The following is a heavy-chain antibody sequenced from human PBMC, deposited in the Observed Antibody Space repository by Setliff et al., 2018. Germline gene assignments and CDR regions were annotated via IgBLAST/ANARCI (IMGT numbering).Heavy chain of an antibody. D-gene: IGHD6-19*01. V-gene: IGHV4-61*02. CDR2: IYIRGGT. CDR3: AVDHVTNIAESGYGYTRIDP. CDR1: GGSITDENSW. J-gene: IGHJ5*02. Sequence: LSLTCTVSGGSITDENSWWAWIRQPAGKRPEWLGLIYIRGGTDYNPSLKSRVTISLDTSRNQFSLNLTSVTAADTAVYYCAVDHVTNIAESGYGYTRIDPWGQGIPGTVS.